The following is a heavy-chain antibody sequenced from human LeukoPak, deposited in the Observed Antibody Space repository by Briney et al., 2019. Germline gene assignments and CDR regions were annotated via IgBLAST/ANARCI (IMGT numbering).Heavy chain of an antibody. CDR1: GYTFGDYA. Sequence: PGGSLRLSCTASGYTFGDYAMSWFRQAPGKGLEWVGFIRSKAYGGTTGYAASVKGRFTISRDDSKSIAYLQMNSLKTEDTAVYYCTRSGWYDPFDYWGQGTLVTVSS. D-gene: IGHD6-19*01. J-gene: IGHJ4*02. V-gene: IGHV3-49*03. CDR3: TRSGWYDPFDY. CDR2: IRSKAYGGTT.